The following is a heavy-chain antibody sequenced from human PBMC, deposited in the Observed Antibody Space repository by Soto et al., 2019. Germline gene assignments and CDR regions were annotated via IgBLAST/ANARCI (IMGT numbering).Heavy chain of an antibody. CDR2: ILPIFGTT. CDR3: GRGAKYDISTGKGYYCPGMDV. D-gene: IGHD3-9*01. CDR1: GLIFSSYA. V-gene: IGHV1-69*06. Sequence: QVQLVQSGAEVKKPGSSVKVSCKASGLIFSSYAISWVRQAPGQGLEWVGGILPIFGTTNYAQRFKGRVTITADTSTTTTFPDLSSLRSEDTAVYFCGRGAKYDISTGKGYYCPGMDVWGQGTTVTVSS. J-gene: IGHJ6*02.